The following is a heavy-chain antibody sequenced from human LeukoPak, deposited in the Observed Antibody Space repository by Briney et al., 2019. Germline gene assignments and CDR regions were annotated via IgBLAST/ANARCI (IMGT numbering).Heavy chain of an antibody. CDR3: ARGYSYNSGGWLDP. D-gene: IGHD5-12*01. CDR1: GFTFSSYA. CDR2: LTDSGDAT. J-gene: IGHJ5*02. Sequence: GGSLRLSCAASGFTFSSYAMTWVRQAPGKGLEWVGSLTDSGDATYYADSVKGRLTISRDNSNSTLYLHISGLRDEDTAVYYCARGYSYNSGGWLDPWGQGTLVTVSS. V-gene: IGHV3-23*01.